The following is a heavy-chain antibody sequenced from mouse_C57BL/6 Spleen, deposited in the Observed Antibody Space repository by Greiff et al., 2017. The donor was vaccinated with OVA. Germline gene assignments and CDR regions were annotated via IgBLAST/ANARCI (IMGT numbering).Heavy chain of an antibody. CDR2: IRLKSDNYAT. CDR1: GFTFSNYW. CDR3: TKLADWYFDV. V-gene: IGHV6-3*01. J-gene: IGHJ1*03. D-gene: IGHD4-1*01. Sequence: EVKLVESGGGLVQPGGSMKLSCVASGFTFSNYWMNWVRPSPEKGLEWVAQIRLKSDNYATHYAESVKGRFTISRDDSKSSVYLQMNNLRAEDTGIYYCTKLADWYFDVWGTGTTVTVSS.